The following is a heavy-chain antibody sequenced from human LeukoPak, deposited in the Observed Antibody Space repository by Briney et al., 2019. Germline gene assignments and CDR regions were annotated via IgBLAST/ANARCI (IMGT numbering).Heavy chain of an antibody. CDR1: GFTFSDYY. J-gene: IGHJ2*01. V-gene: IGHV3-11*01. Sequence: GGSLRLSCAASGFTFSDYYMSWIRQAPGKGLEWVSYISSSGSTIYYADSVKGRFTISRDNAKNSLYLQMNSLRAEDTALYYCAKADCSSTSCYTGWYFDLWGRGTLVTVSS. CDR2: ISSSGSTI. CDR3: AKADCSSTSCYTGWYFDL. D-gene: IGHD2-2*02.